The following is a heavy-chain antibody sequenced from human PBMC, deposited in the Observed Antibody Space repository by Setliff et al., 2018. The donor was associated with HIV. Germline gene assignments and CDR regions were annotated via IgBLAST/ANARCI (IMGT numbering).Heavy chain of an antibody. J-gene: IGHJ6*03. CDR3: ARSPPTTFWSGYTYSYYMDV. Sequence: PSETLSLTCTVSGGSISSYYWSWIRQPPGKGLEWIGYIYYSGSTNYNPSLKSRVTISVDTSKNQFSLKLNSVTAADTAVYYCARSPPTTFWSGYTYSYYMDVWGKGTTVTVSS. V-gene: IGHV4-59*01. CDR2: IYYSGST. D-gene: IGHD3-3*01. CDR1: GGSISSYY.